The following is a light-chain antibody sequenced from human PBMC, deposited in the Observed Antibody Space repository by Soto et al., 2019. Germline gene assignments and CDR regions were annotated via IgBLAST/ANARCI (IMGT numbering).Light chain of an antibody. V-gene: IGKV3-15*01. CDR1: QSVSSN. CDR3: QQYNNWLIT. Sequence: EIVMTQSPATMSVSPGERATLSCRASQSVSSNLAWYQQKPGHAPRLLIYGASTRATGIPARFSGSGSGTEFTLTISSLQSEDFAVYYCQQYNNWLITFGQGTRLEIK. J-gene: IGKJ5*01. CDR2: GAS.